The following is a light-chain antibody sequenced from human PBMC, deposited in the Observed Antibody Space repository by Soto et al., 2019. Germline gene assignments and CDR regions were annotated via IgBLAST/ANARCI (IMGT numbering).Light chain of an antibody. Sequence: DIQLTQSPSFLSASVGDRVTITCRASQGISSYLAWYQQKPGKAPKLVIYGASTLQSGVPSRFSGSGSGTEFTLTISSLQPEDFATYYCQQLNSYPLTFGGGTKVEIK. CDR3: QQLNSYPLT. CDR1: QGISSY. CDR2: GAS. V-gene: IGKV1-9*01. J-gene: IGKJ4*01.